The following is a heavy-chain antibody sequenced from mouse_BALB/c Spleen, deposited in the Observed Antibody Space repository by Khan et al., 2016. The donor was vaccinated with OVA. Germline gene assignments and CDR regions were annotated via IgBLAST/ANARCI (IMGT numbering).Heavy chain of an antibody. Sequence: VQLQESGPGLVKPSQSLSLPCTVAGYSITSGSSWNWIRQSPGNKPEWMGYISYSGSTNYNPSLKSRISITRDTSTNNIFLQLNSVTTEDTATXFWEGTARIKYWGQGTTLTVSS. CDR1: GYSITSGSS. CDR3: EGTARIKY. CDR2: ISYSGST. D-gene: IGHD1-2*01. J-gene: IGHJ2*01. V-gene: IGHV3-1*02.